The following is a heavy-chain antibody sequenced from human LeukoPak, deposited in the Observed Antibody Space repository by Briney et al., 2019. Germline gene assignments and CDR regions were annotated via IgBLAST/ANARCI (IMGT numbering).Heavy chain of an antibody. Sequence: PSETLSLTCTVSGDSISSSSYYWGWIRQPPGKGLEWIGSIYSSGSTYYNPSLKSRVTISLDTSENQFSLKLSSVTAADTAVYYCASGSGTSNAWGQGTLVTVSS. CDR2: IYSSGST. V-gene: IGHV4-39*01. CDR3: ASGSGTSNA. J-gene: IGHJ4*02. D-gene: IGHD3-10*01. CDR1: GDSISSSSYY.